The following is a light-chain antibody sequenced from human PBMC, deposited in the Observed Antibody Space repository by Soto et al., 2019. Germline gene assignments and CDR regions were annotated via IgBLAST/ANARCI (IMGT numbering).Light chain of an antibody. CDR3: QQRSNWPS. J-gene: IGKJ5*01. Sequence: EIVLTQSPATLSLSPPERATLSCRASQSVSSYLAWYQQKPGQAPRLLIYDASNRATGIPARFSGSGSGTDFTLTISSLEPEDFAVYYCQQRSNWPSFGQGTRLEIK. V-gene: IGKV3-11*01. CDR2: DAS. CDR1: QSVSSY.